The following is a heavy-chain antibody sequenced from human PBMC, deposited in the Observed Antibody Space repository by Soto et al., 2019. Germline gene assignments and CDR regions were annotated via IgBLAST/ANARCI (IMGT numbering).Heavy chain of an antibody. J-gene: IGHJ6*02. CDR2: IYTSGST. CDR1: GGSISSYY. V-gene: IGHV4-4*07. Sequence: PSETLSLTCTGSGGSISSYYWSWIRQPAGKGLEWIGRIYTSGSTNYNPSLKSRVTMSVDTSKNQFSLKLSSVTAADTAVYYCAGCPYYYYYYGMDVWGQGTTVTVSS. CDR3: AGCPYYYYYYGMDV.